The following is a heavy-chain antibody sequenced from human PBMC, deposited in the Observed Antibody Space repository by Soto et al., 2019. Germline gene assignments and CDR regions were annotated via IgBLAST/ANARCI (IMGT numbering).Heavy chain of an antibody. CDR1: GYSFITYT. V-gene: IGHV1-3*01. J-gene: IGHJ2*01. CDR3: VRNRDGFINRPYWFFDI. D-gene: IGHD5-12*01. CDR2: INGGNGYT. Sequence: ASLKVSCKASGYSFITYTMHWVRQAPGQRLEWMGWINGGNGYTRSAQTFHGRVTFTRDSSANTAYMELSSMRSEDTAVYYCVRNRDGFINRPYWFFDIWGRGTLVT.